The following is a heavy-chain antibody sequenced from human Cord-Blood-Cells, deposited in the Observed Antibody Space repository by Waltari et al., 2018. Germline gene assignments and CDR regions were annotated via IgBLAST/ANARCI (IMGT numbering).Heavy chain of an antibody. CDR3: ARTSGSHDY. D-gene: IGHD3-10*01. V-gene: IGHV3-21*01. Sequence: EVQLVESGGGLVKPGGSLRLSCAASGFTFSSYSMNWVRQAPGKGLEWVSSISSSSSYKYYADSVKGRFTISRDNAKNSLYLQMNSLRAEDTAVYYCARTSGSHDYWGQGTLVTVSS. CDR2: ISSSSSYK. J-gene: IGHJ4*02. CDR1: GFTFSSYS.